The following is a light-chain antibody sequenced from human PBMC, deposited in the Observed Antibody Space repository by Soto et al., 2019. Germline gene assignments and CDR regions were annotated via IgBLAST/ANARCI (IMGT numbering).Light chain of an antibody. CDR1: QTITTY. J-gene: IGKJ1*01. CDR2: GAS. CDR3: QQSYSLPWT. Sequence: DIQMTQSPPSLSASVGDRVTITCRTSQTITTYLNWYQQEPGKTPKLLIYGASILQTGISSRFSGSGSGTDFTLTISSLQPEDFATYYCQQSYSLPWTFDQGTKVEIK. V-gene: IGKV1-39*01.